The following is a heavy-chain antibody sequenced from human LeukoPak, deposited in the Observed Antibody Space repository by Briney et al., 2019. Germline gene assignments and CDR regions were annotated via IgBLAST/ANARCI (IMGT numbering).Heavy chain of an antibody. CDR3: ASGITMVRGVGGPFDY. V-gene: IGHV4-59*01. CDR1: GGSISSYY. D-gene: IGHD3-10*01. J-gene: IGHJ4*02. Sequence: SETLSLTCTVSGGSISSYYWSWIRQPPGKGLEWIGYIYYSGSTHYNPSLKSRVTISVDTSKNQFSLKLSSVTAADTAVYYCASGITMVRGVGGPFDYWGQGTLVTVSS. CDR2: IYYSGST.